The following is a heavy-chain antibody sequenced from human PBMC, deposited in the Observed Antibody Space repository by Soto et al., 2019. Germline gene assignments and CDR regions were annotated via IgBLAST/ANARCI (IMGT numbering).Heavy chain of an antibody. J-gene: IGHJ4*02. CDR3: ASLTTISSCWFDY. CDR1: GGTFSSYT. CDR2: IIPILGIA. D-gene: IGHD6-13*01. V-gene: IGHV1-69*02. Sequence: QVQLVQSGAEVKKPGSSVKVSCKASGGTFSSYTISWVRQAPGQGLEWMGRIIPILGIANYAQKFQGRVTTTANKSTSTAYMEISSLGSEDTAVYYCASLTTISSCWFDYWGQGTLVTVSS.